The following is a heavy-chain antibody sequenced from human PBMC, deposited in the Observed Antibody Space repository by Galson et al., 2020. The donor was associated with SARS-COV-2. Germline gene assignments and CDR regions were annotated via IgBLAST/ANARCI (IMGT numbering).Heavy chain of an antibody. V-gene: IGHV3-23*01. J-gene: IGHJ4*02. CDR3: AKGGFTMIVVVDLLFDY. Sequence: GGSLRLSCEASGFTFSSYAMSWVRQAPGKGLEWVSAISGSGGSTYYADSVKGRFTISRDNSKNTLYLQMNSLRAEDTAVYYCAKGGFTMIVVVDLLFDYWGQGTLVTVSS. D-gene: IGHD3-22*01. CDR2: ISGSGGST. CDR1: GFTFSSYA.